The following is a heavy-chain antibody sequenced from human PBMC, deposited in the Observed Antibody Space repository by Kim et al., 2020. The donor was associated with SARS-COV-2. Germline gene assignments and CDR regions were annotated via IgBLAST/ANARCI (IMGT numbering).Heavy chain of an antibody. D-gene: IGHD3-22*01. CDR3: ASEYRLDYYDSSEGAAG. J-gene: IGHJ4*02. V-gene: IGHV3-30*01. Sequence: VKGRFTISRDNSKNTLYLQMNSLRAEDTAVYYCASEYRLDYYDSSEGAAGWGQGTLVTVSS.